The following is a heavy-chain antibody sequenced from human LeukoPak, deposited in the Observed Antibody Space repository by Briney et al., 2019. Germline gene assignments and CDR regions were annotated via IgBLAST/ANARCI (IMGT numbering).Heavy chain of an antibody. J-gene: IGHJ5*02. CDR1: GYTFTSYG. CDR3: ARDARVAAATKDNWFDP. D-gene: IGHD6-13*01. V-gene: IGHV1-18*01. Sequence: VKVSCKASGYTFTSYGISWVRQAPGQGLEWMGWISAYNGNTNYAQKPQGRVTMTTDTSTSTAYMELRSLRSDDTAVYYCARDARVAAATKDNWFDPWGQGTLVTVSS. CDR2: ISAYNGNT.